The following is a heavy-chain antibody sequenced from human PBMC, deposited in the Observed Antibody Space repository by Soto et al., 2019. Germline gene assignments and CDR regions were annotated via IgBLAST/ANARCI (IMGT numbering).Heavy chain of an antibody. Sequence: QVQLQESGPGLVKPSQTLSLTCTVSGGSISSGNYYWSWIRQPPGKGLEWIGFISYSGSTYYSTSLKSRVNISVDTSKSQFSLNLSFVTAADTAVYYCATMGTPATGLYFFDSWGQGSLVTVSS. V-gene: IGHV4-30-4*01. J-gene: IGHJ4*02. CDR3: ATMGTPATGLYFFDS. D-gene: IGHD2-15*01. CDR2: ISYSGST. CDR1: GGSISSGNYY.